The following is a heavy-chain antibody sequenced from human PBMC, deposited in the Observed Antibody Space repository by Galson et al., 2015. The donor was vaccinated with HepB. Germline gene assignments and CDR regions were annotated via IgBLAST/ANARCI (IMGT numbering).Heavy chain of an antibody. Sequence: QSGAEVKKPGESLRISCKGSGYSFTSYWISWVRQMPGKGLEWMGRIDPSDSYTNYSPSFQGHVAISADKSISTAYLQWSSLKASDTAVYYCARHAPYCGGDCYAFDIWGQGTMVTVSS. J-gene: IGHJ3*02. V-gene: IGHV5-10-1*01. CDR2: IDPSDSYT. CDR3: ARHAPYCGGDCYAFDI. D-gene: IGHD2-21*01. CDR1: GYSFTSYW.